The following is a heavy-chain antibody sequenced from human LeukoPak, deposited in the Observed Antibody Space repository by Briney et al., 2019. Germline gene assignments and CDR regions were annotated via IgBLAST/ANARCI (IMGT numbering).Heavy chain of an antibody. Sequence: SETLSLTCTVSGGSISSSSYYWGWIRQPPGKGLEWIGSIYYSGSTYYNPSLKSRVTISVDTSKNQFSLKLSSVTAADTAVYYCARGFTGRANCTNGVCPFDYWGQGTLVTVSS. V-gene: IGHV4-39*07. CDR1: GGSISSSSYY. J-gene: IGHJ4*02. D-gene: IGHD2-8*01. CDR2: IYYSGST. CDR3: ARGFTGRANCTNGVCPFDY.